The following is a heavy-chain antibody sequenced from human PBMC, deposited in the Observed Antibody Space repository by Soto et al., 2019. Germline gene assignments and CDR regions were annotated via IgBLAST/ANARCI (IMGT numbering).Heavy chain of an antibody. J-gene: IGHJ4*02. D-gene: IGHD3-3*01. V-gene: IGHV2-5*01. CDR2: LYWNDDK. CDR3: ARRISCFDY. Sequence: QITLKESGPTLVKPTQTLTLTCTFSGFSLSTSGLGVAWIRQPPGKALEWLAMLYWNDDKRYNPSLRSRLTIGKDTSKHQVVLTMANVYPVDTATYYCARRISCFDYWGQGTLVTVSS. CDR1: GFSLSTSGLG.